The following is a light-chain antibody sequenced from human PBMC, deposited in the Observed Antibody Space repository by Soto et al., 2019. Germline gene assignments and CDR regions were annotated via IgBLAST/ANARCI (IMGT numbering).Light chain of an antibody. J-gene: IGLJ1*01. CDR2: EVS. V-gene: IGLV2-14*01. CDR1: SSDIGSFNY. CDR3: SSYTSITTFYV. Sequence: QSALSQPASVSGSPGQSITISCTGTSSDIGSFNYVSWYQHHPGKAPKRMIYEVSHRPSGISNRFSGSKSGHTAFLTISGLQAEDEADHYCSSYTSITTFYVFGTGTKVTVL.